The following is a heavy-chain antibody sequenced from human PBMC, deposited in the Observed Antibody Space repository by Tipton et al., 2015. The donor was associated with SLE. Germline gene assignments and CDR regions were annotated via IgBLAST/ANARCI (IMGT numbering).Heavy chain of an antibody. J-gene: IGHJ6*02. Sequence: TLSLTCAVYVGSFSGYYWSWIRQPPGKGLEWIGEINHSGSTHYNPSLKSRVTISVDTSKNQFSLKLSSVTAADTAVYYCARLNDYYHYGLDVWGQGTTVTVSS. CDR1: VGSFSGYY. V-gene: IGHV4-34*01. CDR2: INHSGST. CDR3: ARLNDYYHYGLDV.